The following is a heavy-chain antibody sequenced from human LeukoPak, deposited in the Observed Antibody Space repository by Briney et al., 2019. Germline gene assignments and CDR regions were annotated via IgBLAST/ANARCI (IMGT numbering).Heavy chain of an antibody. D-gene: IGHD2-2*01. V-gene: IGHV3-23*01. CDR3: AKARPDIVVVPAAFS. CDR1: GFTFSSYA. Sequence: GGSLRLSCAASGFTFSSYAMSWARQAPGKGLEWVSAISGSGGSTYYADSVKGRFTISRDNSKNTLYLQMNSLRAEDTAVYYCAKARPDIVVVPAAFSWGQGTLVTVSS. J-gene: IGHJ4*02. CDR2: ISGSGGST.